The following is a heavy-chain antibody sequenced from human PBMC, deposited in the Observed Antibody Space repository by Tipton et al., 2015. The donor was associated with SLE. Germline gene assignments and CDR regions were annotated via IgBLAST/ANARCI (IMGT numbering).Heavy chain of an antibody. J-gene: IGHJ6*03. CDR3: ARGGSTSFDGGYYYYMDV. Sequence: TLSLTCTVSGGSISSSSYYWGWIRQPPGKGLEWIGHIFTTGSTNYNPSLQSRVTISVDTSKNQFSLKLSSVTAADTAVYYCARGGSTSFDGGYYYYMDVWGKGTTVTVSS. V-gene: IGHV4-61*05. D-gene: IGHD2-2*01. CDR1: GGSISSSSYY. CDR2: IFTTGST.